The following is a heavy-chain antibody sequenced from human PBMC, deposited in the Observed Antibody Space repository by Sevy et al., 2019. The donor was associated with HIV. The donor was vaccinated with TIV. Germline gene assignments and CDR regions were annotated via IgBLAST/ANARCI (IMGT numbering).Heavy chain of an antibody. CDR2: IYYSGST. Sequence: SETLSLTCIVSGDSISSFYWSWIRQPPGKGLEWIGYIYYSGSTNYNPSLKSRVTISLDTSKNQFSLKLSSVTAADTAVYYCARQKYGDDVDYWGQGTLVTVSS. CDR3: ARQKYGDDVDY. J-gene: IGHJ4*02. D-gene: IGHD4-17*01. V-gene: IGHV4-59*08. CDR1: GDSISSFY.